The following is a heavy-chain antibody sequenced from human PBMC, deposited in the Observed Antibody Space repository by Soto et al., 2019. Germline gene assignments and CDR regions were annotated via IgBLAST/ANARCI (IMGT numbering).Heavy chain of an antibody. V-gene: IGHV4-31*03. CDR1: GGSITSDGFY. CDR3: ASGPFHI. J-gene: IGHJ3*02. Sequence: QVQLQESGPGLLKPSQTLSLTCTVSGGSITSDGFYWTWIRQRPGKGLEWIAYLYYTGSTFYNPSLKSRLTISLDKSANRFSLKMTSVTAADTATYFCASGPFHIWGQGTMVVVSS. CDR2: LYYTGST.